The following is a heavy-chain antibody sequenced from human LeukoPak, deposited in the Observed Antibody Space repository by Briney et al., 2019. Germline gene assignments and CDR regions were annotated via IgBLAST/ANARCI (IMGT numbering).Heavy chain of an antibody. Sequence: SETLSLTCAVYGGSFSGYYWSWLRQPPGKGLEWIGEINHSGSTNYNPSLKSRVTISVDTSKNQFSLKLSSVTAADTAVYYCARGGKGYGPDYWGQGTLVTVSS. CDR2: INHSGST. CDR1: GGSFSGYY. J-gene: IGHJ4*02. CDR3: ARGGKGYGPDY. V-gene: IGHV4-34*01. D-gene: IGHD4-17*01.